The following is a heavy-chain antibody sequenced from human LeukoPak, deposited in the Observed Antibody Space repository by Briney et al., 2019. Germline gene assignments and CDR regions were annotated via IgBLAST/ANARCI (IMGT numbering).Heavy chain of an antibody. CDR1: GFTFRSYW. CDR3: ARGAYYYNSGDAFDV. Sequence: PGGSLRLSCAASGFTFRSYWMCWVRQAPGKGLEWVANTKQDGSEKYYVDSVKGRFTISRDNARNSLYLQMNSLRVEDTAVYYCARGAYYYNSGDAFDVWGQGTMVTVSS. CDR2: TKQDGSEK. V-gene: IGHV3-7*01. D-gene: IGHD3-10*01. J-gene: IGHJ3*01.